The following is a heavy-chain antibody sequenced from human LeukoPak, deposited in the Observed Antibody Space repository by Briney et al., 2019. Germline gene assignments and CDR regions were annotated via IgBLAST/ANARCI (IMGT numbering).Heavy chain of an antibody. CDR1: GGSFSGYY. CDR3: ARGGSYDYVWGSYRLIYYFDY. D-gene: IGHD3-16*02. J-gene: IGHJ4*02. Sequence: PSETLSLTCAVYGGSFSGYYWSWIRQPPGKGLEWIGEINHSGSTNYNPSLKSRVTISVDTSKNQFSLKLSSVTAADTAVYYCARGGSYDYVWGSYRLIYYFDYWGQGTLVTVSS. CDR2: INHSGST. V-gene: IGHV4-34*01.